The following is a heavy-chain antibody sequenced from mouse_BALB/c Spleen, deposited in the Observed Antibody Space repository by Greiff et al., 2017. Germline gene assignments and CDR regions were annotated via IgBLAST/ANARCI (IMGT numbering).Heavy chain of an antibody. Sequence: VKLMESGAGLVKPGASVKLSCKASGYTFTEYIIHWVKQRSGQGLEWIGWFYPGSGSIKYNEKFKDKATLTADKSSSTVYMELSRLTSEDSAVYFCARHEDYGNLWFAYWGQGTLVTVSA. CDR3: ARHEDYGNLWFAY. V-gene: IGHV1-62-2*01. D-gene: IGHD2-1*01. CDR2: FYPGSGSI. J-gene: IGHJ3*01. CDR1: GYTFTEYI.